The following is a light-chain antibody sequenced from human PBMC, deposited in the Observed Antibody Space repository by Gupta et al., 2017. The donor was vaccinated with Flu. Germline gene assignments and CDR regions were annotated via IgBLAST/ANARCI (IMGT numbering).Light chain of an antibody. CDR1: SSDVGGYNY. J-gene: IGLJ2*01. CDR2: EVN. V-gene: IGLV2-8*01. CDR3: SSYAGSNNLG. Sequence: SALTQPPSASGSPGQSVTISCAGTSSDVGGYNYVPWYQQRPGKAPKLLIYEVNKRPSGVPDRFSGSKSGNTASLTVSGLQADDEADYYCSSYAGSNNLGFGGGTKLTVL.